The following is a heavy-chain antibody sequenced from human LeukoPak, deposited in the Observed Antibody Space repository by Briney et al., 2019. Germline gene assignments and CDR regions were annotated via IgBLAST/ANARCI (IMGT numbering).Heavy chain of an antibody. V-gene: IGHV4-4*07. CDR2: IYTSGST. D-gene: IGHD3-10*01. CDR3: ARVSGSGMLKDRYYYMDV. Sequence: PSETLSLTCTVSGGSISSYYWSWIRQPAGKGLEWIGRIYTSGSTNYNPSLKSRVTMSVDTSKNQFSLKLSSVTAADTAVYYCARVSGSGMLKDRYYYMDVWGKGTTDTISS. CDR1: GGSISSYY. J-gene: IGHJ6*03.